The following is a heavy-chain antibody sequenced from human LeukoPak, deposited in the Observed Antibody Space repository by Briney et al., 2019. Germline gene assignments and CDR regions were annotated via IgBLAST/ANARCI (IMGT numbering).Heavy chain of an antibody. CDR1: GYTLTELS. CDR2: FDPEDGET. J-gene: IGHJ4*02. CDR3: ATARYYYDSSGYFDY. Sequence: GASVKVSCKVSGYTLTELSMHWVRQAPGKGLEWMGGFDPEDGETIYAQKFQGRVTMTEDTSTDTAYMELSSLRSEDTAVYYCATARYYYDSSGYFDYWGQGTLVTVSS. D-gene: IGHD3-22*01. V-gene: IGHV1-24*01.